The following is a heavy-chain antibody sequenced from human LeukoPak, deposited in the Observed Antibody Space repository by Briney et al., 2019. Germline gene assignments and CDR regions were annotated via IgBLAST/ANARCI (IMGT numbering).Heavy chain of an antibody. V-gene: IGHV4-39*01. D-gene: IGHD3-22*01. Sequence: PSETLSLTCTVSSGSISSSSYYWRWIRQPPGKGVEWIGSIYYSGSTYYNPSRKSRVTISVDTSKNQFSLKLSSVTAADTAVYYCVLSTMIVVVITPSFGYWGQGTLVTVSS. CDR2: IYYSGST. J-gene: IGHJ4*02. CDR1: SGSISSSSYY. CDR3: VLSTMIVVVITPSFGY.